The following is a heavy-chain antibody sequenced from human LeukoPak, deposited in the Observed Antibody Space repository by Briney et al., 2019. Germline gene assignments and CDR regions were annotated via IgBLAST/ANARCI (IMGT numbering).Heavy chain of an antibody. CDR1: GGTFSSYA. D-gene: IGHD3-9*01. J-gene: IGHJ4*02. CDR2: IIPIFGTA. CDR3: GRDITIFSGHPPQKSELDY. Sequence: ASVKVSCKASGGTFSSYAISWVRQAPGQGLEWMGGIIPIFGTANYAQKFQGRVTITADKSTSTAYMELSSLRSEDTAMYYCGRDITIFSGHPPQKSELDYWGQGTLVTVSS. V-gene: IGHV1-69*06.